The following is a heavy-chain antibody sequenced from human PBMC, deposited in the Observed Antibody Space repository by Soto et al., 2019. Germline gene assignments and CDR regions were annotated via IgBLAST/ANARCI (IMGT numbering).Heavy chain of an antibody. CDR2: ISSSSSYI. CDR1: GFTFSSYS. V-gene: IGHV3-21*01. CDR3: ARDMGDDFWSGHRYYFDY. D-gene: IGHD3-3*01. J-gene: IGHJ4*02. Sequence: EVQLVESGGGLVKPGGSLRLSCAASGFTFSSYSMHWVRQAPGKGLEWVSSISSSSSYIYYADSVKGRFTISRDNAKNSLYLQMNSMRAEDTAVYYCARDMGDDFWSGHRYYFDYWGQGTLVTVYS.